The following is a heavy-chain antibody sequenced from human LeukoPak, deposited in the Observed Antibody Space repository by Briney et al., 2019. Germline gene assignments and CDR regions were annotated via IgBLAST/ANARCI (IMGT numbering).Heavy chain of an antibody. J-gene: IGHJ4*02. Sequence: SETLSLTXAVSGYSISSGYYWGWIRKPPGKGLEWIGSIYHSGSTYYNPSLKSRVTISVDTSKNQFSLKLSSVTAADTAVYYCARQTPETLDYWGQGTLVTVSS. CDR3: ARQTPETLDY. CDR1: GYSISSGYY. V-gene: IGHV4-38-2*01. CDR2: IYHSGST.